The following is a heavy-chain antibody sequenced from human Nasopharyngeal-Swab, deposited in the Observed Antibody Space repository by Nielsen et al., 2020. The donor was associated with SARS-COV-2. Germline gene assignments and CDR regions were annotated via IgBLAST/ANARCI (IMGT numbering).Heavy chain of an antibody. CDR3: ARASTVTTFFDL. Sequence: ESLKISCAASGFTFSTYGMTWVRQPPGKGLEWIGEINHSGSTNYNPSLKSRVTISVDTSKNQFSLKLSSVTAADTAVYYCARASTVTTFFDLWGRGTLVTVSS. J-gene: IGHJ2*01. V-gene: IGHV4-34*01. CDR1: GFTFSTYG. D-gene: IGHD4-17*01. CDR2: INHSGST.